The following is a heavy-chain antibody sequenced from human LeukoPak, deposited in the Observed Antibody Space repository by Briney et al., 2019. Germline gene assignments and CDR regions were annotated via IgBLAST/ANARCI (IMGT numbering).Heavy chain of an antibody. CDR1: GFTFSSYE. J-gene: IGHJ6*03. CDR3: ARHSIAAAGLLYYYYYMDV. CDR2: ISSSGSTI. Sequence: GGSPRLSCAASGFTFSSYEMNWVRQAPGKGLEWVSYISSSGSTIYYADSVKGRFTISRDNAKNSLYLQMNSLRAEDTAVYYCARHSIAAAGLLYYYYYMDVWGKGTTVTVSS. V-gene: IGHV3-48*03. D-gene: IGHD6-13*01.